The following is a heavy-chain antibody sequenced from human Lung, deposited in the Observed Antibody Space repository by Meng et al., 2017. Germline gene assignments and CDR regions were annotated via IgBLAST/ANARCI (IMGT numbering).Heavy chain of an antibody. V-gene: IGHV3-74*01. CDR3: ARDLGGIFAY. J-gene: IGHJ4*02. CDR1: GFTFSSYW. Sequence: GESLKISCVASGFTFSSYWMHWVRQDPGKGLVWVSRINTDGSTTSYADSVKGRFTISRDNAKNTLYLQMNSLRAEDTAVYYCARDLGGIFAYWGQGGLVTVSS. D-gene: IGHD6-13*01. CDR2: INTDGSTT.